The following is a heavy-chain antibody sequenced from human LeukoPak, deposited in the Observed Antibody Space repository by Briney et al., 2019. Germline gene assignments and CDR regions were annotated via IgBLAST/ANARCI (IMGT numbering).Heavy chain of an antibody. D-gene: IGHD5-18*01. CDR3: ARARSSYGYGDAFDI. CDR2: ISYDGSSK. V-gene: IGHV3-30*04. J-gene: IGHJ3*02. Sequence: QSGGSLRLSCAASGFTFSTYAMHWVRQAPGKGLEWVAVISYDGSSKYYADSVKGRFTISRDNSKNTPYLQMNSLRAEDTAVYYRARARSSYGYGDAFDIWGQGTMVTVSS. CDR1: GFTFSTYA.